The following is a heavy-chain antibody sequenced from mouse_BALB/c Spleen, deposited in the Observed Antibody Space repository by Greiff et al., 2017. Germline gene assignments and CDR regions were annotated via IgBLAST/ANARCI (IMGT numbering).Heavy chain of an antibody. D-gene: IGHD2-3*01. CDR3: ARDDGYHYYAMDY. CDR2: IWGDGST. CDR1: GFSLTGYG. V-gene: IGHV2-6-7*01. J-gene: IGHJ4*01. Sequence: VKLMESGPGLVAPSQSLSITCTVSGFSLTGYGVNWVRQPPGKGLEWLGMIWGDGSTDYNSALKSRLCISKDNSKSQVFLKMNSLQTDDTARYYCARDDGYHYYAMDYWGQGTSVTVSS.